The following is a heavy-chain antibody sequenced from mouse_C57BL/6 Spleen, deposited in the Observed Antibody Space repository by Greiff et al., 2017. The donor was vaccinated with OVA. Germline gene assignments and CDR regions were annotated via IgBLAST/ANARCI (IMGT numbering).Heavy chain of an antibody. CDR1: GFTFSDYY. V-gene: IGHV5-12*01. D-gene: IGHD2-5*01. CDR3: ARHYSNFWDFYV. CDR2: ISNGGGST. Sequence: EVMLVESGGGLVQPGGSLKLSCAASGFTFSDYYMYWVRQTPEKRLEWVAYISNGGGSTYYPDTVKGRFTISRDNAKNTLYLQMSRLKSEDTAMYYCARHYSNFWDFYVWGTGTTVTVSS. J-gene: IGHJ1*03.